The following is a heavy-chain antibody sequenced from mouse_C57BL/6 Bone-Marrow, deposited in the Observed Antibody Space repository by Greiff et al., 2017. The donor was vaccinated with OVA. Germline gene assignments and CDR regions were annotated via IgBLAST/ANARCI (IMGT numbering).Heavy chain of an antibody. V-gene: IGHV1-82*01. CDR1: GYAFSSSR. Sequence: VKLMESGPELVKPGASVKISCKASGYAFSSSRMNWVKQRPGKGLEWIGRIYPGDGDTNYNGKFKGKATLTADKYSSTAYMQLSSLTSEDSAVYFCARGGGRKDYWGQGTTLTVSS. CDR3: ARGGGRKDY. J-gene: IGHJ2*01. D-gene: IGHD1-1*02. CDR2: IYPGDGDT.